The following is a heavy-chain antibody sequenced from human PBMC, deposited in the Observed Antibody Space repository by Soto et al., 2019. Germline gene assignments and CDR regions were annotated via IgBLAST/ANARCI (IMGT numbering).Heavy chain of an antibody. D-gene: IGHD2-21*02. J-gene: IGHJ4*02. CDR1: GFTFGSYW. CDR2: VNPDVSAT. Sequence: EVQLVESGGGLVQPGGSLRLSCAVSGFTFGSYWMNWVHLIPGKGLEWVAYVNPDVSATYYVDSVKGRLTIPRDIAKNSLYLQMNSLRVEDTSVYYCARAGYCGPGCYYYFDYWGQGTLVTVSS. V-gene: IGHV3-7*01. CDR3: ARAGYCGPGCYYYFDY.